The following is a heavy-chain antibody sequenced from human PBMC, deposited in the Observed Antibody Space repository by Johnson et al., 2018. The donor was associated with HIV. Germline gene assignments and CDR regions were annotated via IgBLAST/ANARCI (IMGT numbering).Heavy chain of an antibody. D-gene: IGHD6-19*01. CDR3: AREARSERSAVAVSDAFDI. J-gene: IGHJ3*02. CDR2: VSYDGPDK. V-gene: IGHV3-30*04. CDR1: GFTFKIYA. Sequence: QVQLVESGGGVVQPGTSLRLSCAASGFTFKIYAMHWVRQAPGKGLEWVAVVSYDGPDKYYADSVKGRFTISRDNSNNTLYLQLNSLRAEDTAVYYCAREARSERSAVAVSDAFDIWGQGTMATVS.